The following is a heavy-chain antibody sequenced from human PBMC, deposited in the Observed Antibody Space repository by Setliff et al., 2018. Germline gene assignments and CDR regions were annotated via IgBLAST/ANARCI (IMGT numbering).Heavy chain of an antibody. D-gene: IGHD6-13*01. J-gene: IGHJ6*02. CDR1: GYTFTSYG. Sequence: ASVKVSCKASGYTFTSYGISWVRQAPGQGLEWMGWISAYNGNTNYAQKLQGRVTMTTDTPTSTAYMELRSLRSDDTAVYYCARVGSSSWLHPDVYYYYGMDVWGQGTTVTVSS. CDR3: ARVGSSSWLHPDVYYYYGMDV. CDR2: ISAYNGNT. V-gene: IGHV1-18*01.